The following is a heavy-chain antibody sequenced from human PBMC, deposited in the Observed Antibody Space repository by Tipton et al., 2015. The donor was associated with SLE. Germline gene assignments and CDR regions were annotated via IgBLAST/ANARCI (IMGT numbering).Heavy chain of an antibody. D-gene: IGHD3-9*01. J-gene: IGHJ5*02. Sequence: TLSLTCTVSGGSISSSRYYWGWMRQPPGKGLEWIVSLYYSGSTHYNPSLKSRVTISVDTSKNQFSLKLSSVTAADTAVYYCARTKLRYFDWPYNWFDPWGQGTLVTVSS. CDR2: LYYSGST. CDR3: ARTKLRYFDWPYNWFDP. CDR1: GGSISSSRYY. V-gene: IGHV4-39*07.